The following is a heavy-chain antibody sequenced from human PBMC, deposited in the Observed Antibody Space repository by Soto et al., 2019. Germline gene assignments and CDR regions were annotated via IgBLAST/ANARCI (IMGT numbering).Heavy chain of an antibody. V-gene: IGHV3-48*02. CDR3: ARAPRTSGTIFGVALIDY. CDR1: GFTFSSYI. Sequence: GGSLRLSCAASGFTFSSYIMNWVGQAPGKGLEWVSYISSSSSTIYYADSVKGRFTISRDNAKNSLYLQMNSLRDEDTAVYYCARAPRTSGTIFGVALIDYWGQGTLVTVSS. J-gene: IGHJ4*02. CDR2: ISSSSSTI. D-gene: IGHD3-3*01.